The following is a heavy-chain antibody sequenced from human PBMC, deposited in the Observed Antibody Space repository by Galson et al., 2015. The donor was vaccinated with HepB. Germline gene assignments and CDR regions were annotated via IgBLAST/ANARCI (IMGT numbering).Heavy chain of an antibody. CDR2: INQGGSEK. Sequence: SLRLSCAASGFTFSSYWMTWVRQAPGKGLEWVANINQGGSEKYYVDSVKGRFAISRDNAQNSLYLQMNSLRAEDAAVYYCACLSLRSVAIDFWGQGTLVTVSS. V-gene: IGHV3-7*03. D-gene: IGHD5-12*01. CDR1: GFTFSSYW. J-gene: IGHJ4*02. CDR3: ACLSLRSVAIDF.